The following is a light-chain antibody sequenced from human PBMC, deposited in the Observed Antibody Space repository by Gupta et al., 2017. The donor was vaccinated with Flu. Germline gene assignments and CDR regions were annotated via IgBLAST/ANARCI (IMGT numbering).Light chain of an antibody. CDR1: SLRSYY. CDR2: GKS. Sequence: SSELPQAPAVSVALGPTVRITCQGDSLRSYYANWYQQKPGQAPVLVIYGKSNRPSGIADRFSGSSSGNTASLTITGAQAEDEADYHCNSRDSSGNRLVFGGGTRLTVL. V-gene: IGLV3-19*01. CDR3: NSRDSSGNRLV. J-gene: IGLJ3*02.